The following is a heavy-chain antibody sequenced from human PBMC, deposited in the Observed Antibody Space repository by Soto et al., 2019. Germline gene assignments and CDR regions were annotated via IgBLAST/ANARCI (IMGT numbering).Heavy chain of an antibody. J-gene: IGHJ4*02. CDR3: ARGRYYDSSGYEPFDY. CDR1: GFTFSSYG. V-gene: IGHV3-33*01. D-gene: IGHD3-22*01. Sequence: GGSLRLPCAASGFTFSSYGMHWVRQAPGKGLEWVAVIWYDGSNKYYADSVKGRFTISRDNSKNTLYLQMNSLRAEDTAVYYCARGRYYDSSGYEPFDYWGQGTLVTGSS. CDR2: IWYDGSNK.